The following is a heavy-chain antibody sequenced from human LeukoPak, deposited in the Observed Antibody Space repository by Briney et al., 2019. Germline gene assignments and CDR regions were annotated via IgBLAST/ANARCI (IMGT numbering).Heavy chain of an antibody. D-gene: IGHD3-9*01. Sequence: GGSLRLSCAGSGFTFSSYSMNWVRQAPGKGLEWVAFIRYDGSNKYYADSVKGRFTISRDNSKNTLYLQMNSLRAEDTAVYYCAKGSVRYFDWDFDYWGQGTLVTVSS. V-gene: IGHV3-30*02. CDR1: GFTFSSYS. CDR2: IRYDGSNK. J-gene: IGHJ4*02. CDR3: AKGSVRYFDWDFDY.